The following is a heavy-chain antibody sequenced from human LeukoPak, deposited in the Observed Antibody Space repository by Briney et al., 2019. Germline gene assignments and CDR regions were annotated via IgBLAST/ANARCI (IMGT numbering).Heavy chain of an antibody. CDR2: IRYDGSYK. J-gene: IGHJ4*02. CDR1: GFTFSDYG. CDR3: AKDLVAADRYYFDY. V-gene: IGHV3-30*02. D-gene: IGHD6-13*01. Sequence: GGSLRLSCPASGFTFSDYGMHWVRQAPGKGLEWVAFIRYDGSYKYYANSMKGRFTISRDNSKNTLYLQMNSLRAEDTAVYYCAKDLVAADRYYFDYWGQGTLVTVSS.